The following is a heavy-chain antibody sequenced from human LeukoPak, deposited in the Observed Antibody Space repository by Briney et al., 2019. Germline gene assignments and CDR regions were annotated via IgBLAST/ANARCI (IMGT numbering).Heavy chain of an antibody. CDR2: IQTKPCGEAT. CDR3: ARDVYSSRHKWFDP. V-gene: IGHV3-49*03. J-gene: IGHJ5*02. D-gene: IGHD6-13*01. Sequence: PAGGSLRLSCTTSGYKLGEYDLSSFRQAPRKGLERVQRIQTKPCGEATDYAASVRGIFSISRDDSRGSAHLEMNSLKIEDTAVYFCARDVYSSRHKWFDPWGQGTLVTVSS. CDR1: GYKLGEYD.